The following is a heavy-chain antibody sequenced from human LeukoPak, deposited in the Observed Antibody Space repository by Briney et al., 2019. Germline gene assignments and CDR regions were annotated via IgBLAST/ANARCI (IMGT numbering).Heavy chain of an antibody. Sequence: PGGSLRLSCAASGFTFSSYEMNWVRQAPGKGLEWVAFIRYDGSNKYYADSVKGRFTISRDNSKDTLYLQMNSLRAEDTAVYYCAKDRYGGNNYFDYWGQGTLVTVSS. V-gene: IGHV3-30*02. CDR3: AKDRYGGNNYFDY. CDR1: GFTFSSYE. D-gene: IGHD4-23*01. J-gene: IGHJ4*02. CDR2: IRYDGSNK.